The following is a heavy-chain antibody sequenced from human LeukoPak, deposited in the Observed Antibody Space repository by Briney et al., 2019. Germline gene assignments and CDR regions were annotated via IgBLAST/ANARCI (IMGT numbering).Heavy chain of an antibody. J-gene: IGHJ3*02. CDR2: ISGSVGIT. CDR1: GFTFSNYA. CDR3: AKVTSESDAFDI. V-gene: IGHV3-23*01. Sequence: GGSLKLSCAASGFTFSNYAMNWVRQPPGKGLEWVSRISGSVGITFFADSVKGRFTISRDNSKNTLYMQMNSLRAEDTAVYYCAKVTSESDAFDIWGQGTMVTVSS.